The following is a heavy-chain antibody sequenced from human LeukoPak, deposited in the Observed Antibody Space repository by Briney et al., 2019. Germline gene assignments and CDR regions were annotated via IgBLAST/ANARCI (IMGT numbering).Heavy chain of an antibody. Sequence: GGSLRLSCAASGFTFNTYAMSWVRQAPGKGLEWVSAISGSGDSTYYADSVKGRFTISRDNSKNTLYLQMNSLRAEDTAVYYCAKDSSVYYYDSRNFDYWGQGTLVTVSS. CDR3: AKDSSVYYYDSRNFDY. D-gene: IGHD3-22*01. V-gene: IGHV3-23*01. J-gene: IGHJ4*02. CDR2: ISGSGDST. CDR1: GFTFNTYA.